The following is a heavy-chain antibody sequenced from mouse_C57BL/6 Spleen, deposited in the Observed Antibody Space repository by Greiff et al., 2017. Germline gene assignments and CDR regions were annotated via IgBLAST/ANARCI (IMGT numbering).Heavy chain of an antibody. Sequence: EVQLMESGGGLVKPGGSLKLSCAASGFTFSSYAMSWVRQTPEKRLEWVATISDGGSYTNYPDNVKGRFTISRDNAKNTLYLQMSHLKSEDTAMYYCARDGTTVVERTLYFDYWGQGTTLTVSS. J-gene: IGHJ2*01. V-gene: IGHV5-4*01. CDR2: ISDGGSYT. CDR3: ARDGTTVVERTLYFDY. D-gene: IGHD1-1*01. CDR1: GFTFSSYA.